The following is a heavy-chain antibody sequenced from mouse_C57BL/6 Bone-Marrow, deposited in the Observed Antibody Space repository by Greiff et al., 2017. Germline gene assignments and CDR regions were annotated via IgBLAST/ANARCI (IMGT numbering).Heavy chain of an antibody. CDR3: ASPVDGAGFAY. J-gene: IGHJ3*01. CDR1: GYTFTSYW. Sequence: QVHVKQSGAELAKPGASVKLSCKASGYTFTSYWMHWVKQRPGQGLEWIGYINPSSGYPKYNQKFKGKATLTADKSSSTAYMQLSSLTYADGAVYYCASPVDGAGFAYWGQGTLVTVSA. CDR2: INPSSGYP. V-gene: IGHV1-7*01.